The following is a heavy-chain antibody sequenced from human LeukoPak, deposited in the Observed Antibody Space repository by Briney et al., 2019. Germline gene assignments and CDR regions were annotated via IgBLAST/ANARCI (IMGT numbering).Heavy chain of an antibody. CDR1: GGSISSSSYY. D-gene: IGHD3-9*01. V-gene: IGHV4-39*01. CDR3: ASQLSYDILTGYYGYFDY. Sequence: ASETLSLTCTVSGGSISSSSYYWGWIRQPPGKGLEWIGSIYYSGSTYYNPSLKSRVTISVDTSKNQFSLKLSSVTAADTAVYYCASQLSYDILTGYYGYFDYWGQGTLVTVSS. CDR2: IYYSGST. J-gene: IGHJ4*02.